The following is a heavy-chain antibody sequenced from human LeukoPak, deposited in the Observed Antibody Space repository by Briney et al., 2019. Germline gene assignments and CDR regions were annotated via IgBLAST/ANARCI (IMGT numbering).Heavy chain of an antibody. Sequence: GASVKVSCKASGGTFSSYAISWVRQAPGQGLEWMGGIIPIFGTANYAQKFQGRVTITTDESTSTAYMELSSLRSEDTAVYYCARIMDSFDSSIFDYWGQGTLVTVSS. D-gene: IGHD3-22*01. V-gene: IGHV1-69*05. CDR1: GGTFSSYA. CDR3: ARIMDSFDSSIFDY. J-gene: IGHJ4*02. CDR2: IIPIFGTA.